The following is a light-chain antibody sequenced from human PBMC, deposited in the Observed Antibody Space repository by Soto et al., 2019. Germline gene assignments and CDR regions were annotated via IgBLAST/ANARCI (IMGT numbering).Light chain of an antibody. CDR3: QTWATGAYV. V-gene: IGLV4-69*01. CDR1: SGHSNYA. J-gene: IGLJ1*01. CDR2: VNSDGSH. Sequence: QPVLTQSPSASASLGASVKLTCTLSSGHSNYAIAWHQQQSEKGPRYLMKVNSDGSHSKGDGNPDRFSGSSSGAERYLSISSIQSEDEADYYCQTWATGAYVFGTGTKLTVL.